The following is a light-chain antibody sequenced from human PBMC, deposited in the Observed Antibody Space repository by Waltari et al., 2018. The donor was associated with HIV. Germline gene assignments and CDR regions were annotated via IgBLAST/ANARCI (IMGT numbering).Light chain of an antibody. CDR3: QQYGSSPKT. CDR2: GAS. CDR1: QSISSN. Sequence: EIVLTQSPATLSVSPGERATLSCRASQSISSNLVWYQQKPGQAPRLLVYGASTRSTGIPARFSGSGSGTEFILTISRLEPEDFAVYYCQQYGSSPKTFGQGTKVEIK. V-gene: IGKV3-15*01. J-gene: IGKJ1*01.